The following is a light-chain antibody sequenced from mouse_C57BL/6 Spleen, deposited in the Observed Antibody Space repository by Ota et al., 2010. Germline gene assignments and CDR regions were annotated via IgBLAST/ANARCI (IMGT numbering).Light chain of an antibody. CDR2: AAT. CDR1: QGIYSN. J-gene: IGKJ5*01. CDR3: QHFWGTPLT. V-gene: IGKV12-46*01. Sequence: DILMTQSPSSMSVSLGDTVSITCHASQGIYSNLAWYQQKQGKSPQLLVYAATNLADGVPSRFSGSGSGTQYSLKINSLQSEDFGSYYCQHFWGTPLTFGAGTKLELK.